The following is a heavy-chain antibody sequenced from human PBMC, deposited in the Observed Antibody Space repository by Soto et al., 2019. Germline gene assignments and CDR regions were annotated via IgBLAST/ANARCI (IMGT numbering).Heavy chain of an antibody. CDR2: IWYGGTT. Sequence: QEVLVESGGGVVRPGNSLRLSCVTSGIIFEAHAFHWVRQAPGKGLKWVALIWYGGTTYYEDSVQGRFSISRDNSRKTVFLQMNHLRPDDSGVYYCVRVRNNAYKRLDVWGQGTTVSVSS. D-gene: IGHD3-16*01. CDR1: GIIFEAHA. J-gene: IGHJ6*02. V-gene: IGHV3-33*01. CDR3: VRVRNNAYKRLDV.